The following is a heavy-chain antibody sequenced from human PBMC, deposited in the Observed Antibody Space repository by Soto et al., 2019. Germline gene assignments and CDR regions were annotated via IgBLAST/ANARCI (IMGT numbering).Heavy chain of an antibody. D-gene: IGHD3-10*01. CDR2: ISYSENT. J-gene: IGHJ5*02. CDR3: ARNQGFLRVFDP. CDR1: GVSVNITNNY. V-gene: IGHV4-61*01. Sequence: PSETLSLTCSVSGVSVNITNNYWSWIRQPPGKGLEWIGYISYSENTNYNSSLKSRVSISVDKSKSQFSMKLSSVTAADTAIYYCARNQGFLRVFDPWSQGALVTVSS.